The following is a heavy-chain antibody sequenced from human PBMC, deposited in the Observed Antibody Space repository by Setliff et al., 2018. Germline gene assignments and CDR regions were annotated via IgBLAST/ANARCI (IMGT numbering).Heavy chain of an antibody. V-gene: IGHV4-4*08. CDR1: GDSMSNFF. CDR3: ARYDFWTGYYSGEGGNFDS. J-gene: IGHJ4*02. D-gene: IGHD3-3*01. Sequence: KTSETLSLTCSVTGDSMSNFFWSWIRQPPGKGLEWIGYYRSGSTNYSPSLKSRVTVSADRSRNQFSLKLSFVTAADTAVYFCARYDFWTGYYSGEGGNFDSWGQGTLVTVSS. CDR2: YRSGST.